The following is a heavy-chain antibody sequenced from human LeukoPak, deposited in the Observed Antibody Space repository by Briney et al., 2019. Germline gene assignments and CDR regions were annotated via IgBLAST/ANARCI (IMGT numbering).Heavy chain of an antibody. V-gene: IGHV4-4*02. J-gene: IGHJ4*02. CDR1: GGSISSSNW. D-gene: IGHD5-18*01. CDR2: IYHSGST. CDR3: ARTSVDTAMVRWHYFDY. Sequence: PSETLSLTCAVSGGSISSSNWWSWVRQPPGKGLEWIGEIYHSGSTNYNPSLRSRVTISVDKSKNQFSLKLSSVTAADTAVYYCARTSVDTAMVRWHYFDYWGQGTLVTVSS.